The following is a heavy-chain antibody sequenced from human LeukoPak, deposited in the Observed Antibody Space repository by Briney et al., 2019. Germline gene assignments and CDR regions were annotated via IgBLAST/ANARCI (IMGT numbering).Heavy chain of an antibody. V-gene: IGHV3-21*01. Sequence: PGGSLRLSCAASGFTFSSYSMNWVRQAPGKGLEWVSSISSSSSYIYYADSVKGRFTISRDNAKNSLYLQMNSLRAEDTAVYYCARDRGYSHDPSDYWGQGTLVTVSS. D-gene: IGHD5-18*01. CDR2: ISSSSSYI. CDR1: GFTFSSYS. J-gene: IGHJ4*02. CDR3: ARDRGYSHDPSDY.